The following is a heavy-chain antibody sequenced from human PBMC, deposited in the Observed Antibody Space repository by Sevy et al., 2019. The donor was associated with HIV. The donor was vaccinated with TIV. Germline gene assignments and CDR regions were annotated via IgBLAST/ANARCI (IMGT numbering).Heavy chain of an antibody. CDR1: GGTFSSYA. CDR2: IIPIFGTA. CDR3: ARAVGIAVAGYYFDY. J-gene: IGHJ4*02. Sequence: ASVKVSCKASGGTFSSYAISWVRQAPGQGLEWMGGIIPIFGTANYAQKFQGRVTITADESTRTAYMELSSLRSEDTAVYYCARAVGIAVAGYYFDYWGQGTLVTVSS. D-gene: IGHD6-19*01. V-gene: IGHV1-69*13.